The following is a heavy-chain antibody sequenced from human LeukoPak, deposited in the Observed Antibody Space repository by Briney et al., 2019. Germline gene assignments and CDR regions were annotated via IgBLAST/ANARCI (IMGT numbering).Heavy chain of an antibody. CDR2: ISGSGGST. J-gene: IGHJ5*02. Sequence: GGSLRLSCAASGFTFSSYAMSWVRQAPGKGLEWVSAISGSGGSTYYADSVKGRFTISRDNSKNTLYLQMNSLRAEDTAVYYCARDNGGSSGWTKIKLNWFDPWGQGTLVTVSS. CDR3: ARDNGGSSGWTKIKLNWFDP. V-gene: IGHV3-23*01. CDR1: GFTFSSYA. D-gene: IGHD6-19*01.